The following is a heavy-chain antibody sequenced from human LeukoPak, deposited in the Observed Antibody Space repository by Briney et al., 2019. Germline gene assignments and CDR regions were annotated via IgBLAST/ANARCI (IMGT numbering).Heavy chain of an antibody. CDR3: ASAGSGSYYNY. J-gene: IGHJ4*02. D-gene: IGHD3-10*01. V-gene: IGHV4-34*01. CDR2: INHSGST. Sequence: SETLSLTCAVYGGSLSGYYWSWIRQPPGKGLEWIGEINHSGSTNYNPSLKSRVTISVDTSKNQFSLKLSSVTAADTAVYYCASAGSGSYYNYWGQGTLVTVSS. CDR1: GGSLSGYY.